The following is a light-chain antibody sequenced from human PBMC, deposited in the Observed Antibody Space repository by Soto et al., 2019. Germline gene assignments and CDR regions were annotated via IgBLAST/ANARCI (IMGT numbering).Light chain of an antibody. J-gene: IGKJ4*01. V-gene: IGKV3-20*01. CDR1: QTVRTNY. CDR3: QQYSDSPLT. CDR2: GAS. Sequence: EIVLTQSPGTLSLSPGERAILSCRASQTVRTNYLAWFQHKPGQAPRLLIYGASSRATGIPDRFSGSGSGTDFTLTINRLEPEDFAVYFCQQYSDSPLTFGGGTNVEIK.